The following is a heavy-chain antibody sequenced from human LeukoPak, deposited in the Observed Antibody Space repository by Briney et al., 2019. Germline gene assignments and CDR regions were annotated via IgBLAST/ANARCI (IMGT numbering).Heavy chain of an antibody. CDR3: ARGAWTAYYFDY. Sequence: GGSLRLSCAASGFTFSSYYWMHWVRQAPGKGLVWVSRIKSDEITTNYANSVKGRFTISRDNAKNTLYLQMNSLRAEDTAVYYCARGAWTAYYFDYWGQGTLVTVSS. CDR2: IKSDEITT. D-gene: IGHD3/OR15-3a*01. CDR1: GFTFSSYYW. V-gene: IGHV3-74*01. J-gene: IGHJ4*02.